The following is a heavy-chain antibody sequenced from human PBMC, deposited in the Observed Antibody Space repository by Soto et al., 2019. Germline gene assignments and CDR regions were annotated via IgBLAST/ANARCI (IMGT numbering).Heavy chain of an antibody. CDR2: VDPNSGGT. D-gene: IGHD3-10*01. Sequence: ASVKVSCKPSGYTFTAYYIHWVRQAPGQGLEWMGWVDPNSGGTRDAQNFQGRVTMTRDTSTSKVYMELNWLRSDDTALYYCAPDNYGPLDYWGQGTLVTVSS. CDR1: GYTFTAYY. CDR3: APDNYGPLDY. J-gene: IGHJ4*02. V-gene: IGHV1-2*02.